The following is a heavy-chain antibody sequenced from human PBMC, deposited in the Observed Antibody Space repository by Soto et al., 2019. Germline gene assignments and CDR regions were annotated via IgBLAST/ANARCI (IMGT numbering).Heavy chain of an antibody. J-gene: IGHJ4*02. Sequence: ASVKVSCKASGYTFTSYYMHWVRQAPGQGLEWMGIINPSGGRTSYAQKFQGRVTMNRDTYTSTVYMELSSLRSEDTAVYYCARGSSKRQSVFDYWGQGNLVTVSS. CDR2: INPSGGRT. CDR3: ARGSSKRQSVFDY. V-gene: IGHV1-46*01. CDR1: GYTFTSYY. D-gene: IGHD6-13*01.